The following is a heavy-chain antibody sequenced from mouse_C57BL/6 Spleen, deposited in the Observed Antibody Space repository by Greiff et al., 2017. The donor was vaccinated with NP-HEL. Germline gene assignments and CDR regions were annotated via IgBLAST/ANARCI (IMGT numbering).Heavy chain of an antibody. CDR2: ISDGGSYT. D-gene: IGHD2-2*01. CDR1: GFTFSSYA. J-gene: IGHJ3*01. CDR3: ARDGSRFAY. V-gene: IGHV5-4*01. Sequence: EVKVEESGGGLVKPGGSLKLSCAASGFTFSSYAMSWVRQTPEKRLEWVATISDGGSYTYYPDNVKGRFTISRDNAKNNLYLQMSHLKSEDTAMYYCARDGSRFAYWGQGTLVTVSA.